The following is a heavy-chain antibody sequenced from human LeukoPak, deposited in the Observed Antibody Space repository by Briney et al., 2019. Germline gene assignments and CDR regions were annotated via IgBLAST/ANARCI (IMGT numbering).Heavy chain of an antibody. Sequence: SETLSLTCTVSGGSISSHYWSWIRQPPGKGLEWIGYISYSGSTNYNPSLKSRVNISVDTSKNQFSLKLSSVTAADTAVYYCARGFYSPHYWGQGTLVSVSS. D-gene: IGHD4-11*01. CDR1: GGSISSHY. CDR3: ARGFYSPHY. CDR2: ISYSGST. V-gene: IGHV4-59*08. J-gene: IGHJ4*02.